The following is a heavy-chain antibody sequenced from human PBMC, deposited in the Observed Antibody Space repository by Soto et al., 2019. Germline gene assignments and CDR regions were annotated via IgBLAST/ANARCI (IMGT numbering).Heavy chain of an antibody. CDR3: ATHVPNSGSYSDYFQH. D-gene: IGHD1-26*01. V-gene: IGHV4-39*01. J-gene: IGHJ1*01. CDR2: IDYSGTT. Sequence: QLQLQESGPGLVKASETLSLTCTVSGGSISSSTYFWGWIRQPPGKGLEWIGSIDYSGTTYYNTSLRTRATISVDTSKNHFSLMLTSVTAADTAVYYCATHVPNSGSYSDYFQHWGQGTLVTVSS. CDR1: GGSISSSTYF.